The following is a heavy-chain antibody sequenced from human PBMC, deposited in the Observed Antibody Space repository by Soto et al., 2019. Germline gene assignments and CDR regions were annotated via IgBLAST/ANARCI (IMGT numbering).Heavy chain of an antibody. CDR3: ARGTREVRAYNWFDP. J-gene: IGHJ5*02. CDR1: GGTXSSYA. Sequence: QVQLVQSGAEVXKPGSSVXVSXKXXGGTXSSYAISWVRQAPGQGLEWMGGIIPIFGTANYAQKFQGRVTITADESTSTAYMELSSLRSEDTAVYYCARGTREVRAYNWFDPWGQGTLVTVSS. D-gene: IGHD3-10*01. CDR2: IIPIFGTA. V-gene: IGHV1-69*01.